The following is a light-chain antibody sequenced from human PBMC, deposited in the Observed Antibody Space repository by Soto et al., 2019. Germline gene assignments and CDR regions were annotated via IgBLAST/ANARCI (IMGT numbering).Light chain of an antibody. Sequence: QSALTQPASVSGSPGQSITISCTGITSDVGAYKFVSWYQQHPGKAPKLMIYDVFNRPSGVSNRFSGSESGDTASLTISGLQAEDEAHYYCSSYTSSSVVFGGGTKVTVL. CDR2: DVF. CDR3: SSYTSSSVV. CDR1: TSDVGAYKF. V-gene: IGLV2-14*01. J-gene: IGLJ2*01.